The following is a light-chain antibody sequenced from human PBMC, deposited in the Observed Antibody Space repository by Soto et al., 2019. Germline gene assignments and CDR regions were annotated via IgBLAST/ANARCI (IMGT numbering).Light chain of an antibody. Sequence: EIVLTQSPATLSLSPGERATLSCRASQSVSSYLAWYQQKPGQAPRLLIYDASTRATGVPARFSGSGSGTEFTLTISRLQSEDFAVYYCQQYYNWRPRFGQGTKVDIK. J-gene: IGKJ1*01. CDR1: QSVSSY. CDR3: QQYYNWRPR. CDR2: DAS. V-gene: IGKV3-15*01.